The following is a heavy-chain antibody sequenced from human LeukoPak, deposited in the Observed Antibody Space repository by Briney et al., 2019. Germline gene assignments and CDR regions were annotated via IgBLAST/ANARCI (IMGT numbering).Heavy chain of an antibody. CDR2: IIPIFGTA. CDR3: ARGDYYDSSGYFDY. J-gene: IGHJ4*02. CDR1: GGTFSSYA. D-gene: IGHD3-22*01. V-gene: IGHV1-69*05. Sequence: ASVKVSCKASGGTFSSYAISWVRQAPGQGLEWMGGIIPIFGTANYAQKFQGRVTMTRDMSTSTVYMELSSLRSEDTAVYYCARGDYYDSSGYFDYWGQGTLVTVSS.